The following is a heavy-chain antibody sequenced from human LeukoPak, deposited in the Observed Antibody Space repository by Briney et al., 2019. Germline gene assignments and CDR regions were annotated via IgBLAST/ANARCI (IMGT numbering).Heavy chain of an antibody. Sequence: SETLSLTCTASGGSISSYYWSWIRQPPGKGLEWIGYIYYSGSTNYNPSLKSRVTISVDTSKNQFSLKLSSVTAADTAVYYCARVYSSAFDIWGQGTMVTVSS. J-gene: IGHJ3*02. D-gene: IGHD2-15*01. CDR3: ARVYSSAFDI. CDR1: GGSISSYY. V-gene: IGHV4-59*01. CDR2: IYYSGST.